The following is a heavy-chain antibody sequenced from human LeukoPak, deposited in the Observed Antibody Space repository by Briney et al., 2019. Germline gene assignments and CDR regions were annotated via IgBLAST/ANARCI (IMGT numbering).Heavy chain of an antibody. CDR3: ARDQGSMIVVRTTSWYFDL. D-gene: IGHD3-22*01. CDR2: INQDGSEI. CDR1: GFTFSNYW. Sequence: GGSLILSCAASGFTFSNYWMSWVRQAPGKGLEWVANINQDGSEIYYVDSVKGRFTISKDNAKNSLYLQINSLRAEDTAVYYCARDQGSMIVVRTTSWYFDLWGRGTLVTVSS. J-gene: IGHJ2*01. V-gene: IGHV3-7*01.